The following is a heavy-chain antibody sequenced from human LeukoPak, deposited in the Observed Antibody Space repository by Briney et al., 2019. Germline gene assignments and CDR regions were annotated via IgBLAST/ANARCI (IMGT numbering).Heavy chain of an antibody. CDR1: GFTFDDYA. D-gene: IGHD3-22*01. J-gene: IGHJ4*02. CDR2: ISWNSGSI. Sequence: GGSLRLSCAASGFTFDDYAMHWVRQAPGKGLEWVSGISWNSGSIGHAGSVTGRFTISRDNAKNSLSLQMNSLRAEDTAVYYCVKDLDSRGYFPLHWGQGTLVSVCS. CDR3: VKDLDSRGYFPLH. V-gene: IGHV3-9*01.